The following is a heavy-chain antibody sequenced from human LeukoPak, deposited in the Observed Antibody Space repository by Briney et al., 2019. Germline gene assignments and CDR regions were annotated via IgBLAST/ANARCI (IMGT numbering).Heavy chain of an antibody. CDR1: GYTFTSYG. CDR3: ARDAREVLLWFGEFFP. CDR2: ISGYNGNT. V-gene: IGHV1-18*01. D-gene: IGHD3-10*01. Sequence: ASVKVSCKASGYTFTSYGISWVRQAPGQGLEWMGWISGYNGNTNYAQKFQGRVTMTTETSTSTAYMELWSLRSDDTAVYYCARDAREVLLWFGEFFPWGQGTLVTVSS. J-gene: IGHJ5*02.